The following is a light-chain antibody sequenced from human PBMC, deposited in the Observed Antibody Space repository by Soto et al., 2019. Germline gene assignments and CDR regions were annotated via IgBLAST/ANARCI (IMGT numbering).Light chain of an antibody. CDR3: QQTYSTPFT. J-gene: IGKJ2*01. CDR2: TSG. CDR1: QRITTY. Sequence: QMTQSPSSLSASVGDRVTITCRASQRITTYLNWYQQKPGNAPKLLITTSGTLQRGVPSRFSGSGSGTDFTLPITNLQREDFATYFCQQTYSTPFTFGQGTKVEVK. V-gene: IGKV1-39*01.